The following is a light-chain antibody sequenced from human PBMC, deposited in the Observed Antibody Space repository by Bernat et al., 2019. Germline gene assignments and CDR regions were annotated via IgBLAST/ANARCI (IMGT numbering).Light chain of an antibody. V-gene: IGLV10-54*04. Sequence: QAGLTQPPSVSKGLRQTATLTCTGNSNNVGNQGAAWLQQHQGHPPKLLSYRNNNRPSGISERFSASRSGNTASLTITVLQPEDEADYNCSAWDSSLSALFGGGTKLTVL. J-gene: IGLJ3*02. CDR3: SAWDSSLSAL. CDR1: SNNVGNQG. CDR2: RNN.